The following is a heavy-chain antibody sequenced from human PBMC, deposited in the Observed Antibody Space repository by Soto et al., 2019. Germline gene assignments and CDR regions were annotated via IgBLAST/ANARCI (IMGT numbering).Heavy chain of an antibody. J-gene: IGHJ5*02. CDR2: IYPGDSDT. CDR1: GYSFTSYW. CDR3: ARQAFWSGYYRYNWFDP. D-gene: IGHD3-3*01. Sequence: GESLKISCKGSGYSFTSYWIGWVRQMPGKGLEWMGIIYPGDSDTRYSPSFQGQVTISADKSISTAYLQWSSLKASDTAMYYCARQAFWSGYYRYNWFDPWGQGTLVTVSS. V-gene: IGHV5-51*01.